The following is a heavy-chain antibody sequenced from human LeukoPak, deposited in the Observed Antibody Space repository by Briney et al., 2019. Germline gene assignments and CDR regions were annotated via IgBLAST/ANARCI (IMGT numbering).Heavy chain of an antibody. D-gene: IGHD1-26*01. CDR1: GFTFTNYA. V-gene: IGHV3-23*01. Sequence: GGSLRLSCAASGFTFTNYAMSWVRQAPGKGLEWVSAISGSGGSTYYADSVKGRFTISRDNSNNTLYLQMNSLRAEDTAVYYCTGATESYWGQGTLVTVSS. CDR3: TGATESY. J-gene: IGHJ4*02. CDR2: ISGSGGST.